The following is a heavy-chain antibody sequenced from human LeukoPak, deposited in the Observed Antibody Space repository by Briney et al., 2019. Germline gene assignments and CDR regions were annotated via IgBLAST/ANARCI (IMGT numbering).Heavy chain of an antibody. Sequence: DSVKVSCKASGYSFTDYYMHWVRQAPGQGLEWMGRINPKRGGTNYAQKFQGRVTLTRDTSISTAHMELSRLTSDDTAVYYCALLWFGELWTKDYWGQGTLVTVSS. CDR2: INPKRGGT. D-gene: IGHD3-10*01. CDR1: GYSFTDYY. V-gene: IGHV1-2*06. J-gene: IGHJ4*02. CDR3: ALLWFGELWTKDY.